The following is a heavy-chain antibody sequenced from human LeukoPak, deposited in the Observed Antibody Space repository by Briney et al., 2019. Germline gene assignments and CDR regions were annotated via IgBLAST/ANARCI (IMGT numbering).Heavy chain of an antibody. Sequence: PGRSLRLSCAASGSTFSSYGMHWVRQAPGKGLEWVAVISYDGSNKYYADSVKGRFTISRDNSKNTLYLQMNSLRAEDTAVYYCAKVGGTYYYDSGLGRGYFDYWGQGTLVTVSS. CDR3: AKVGGTYYYDSGLGRGYFDY. CDR1: GSTFSSYG. D-gene: IGHD3-22*01. V-gene: IGHV3-30*18. CDR2: ISYDGSNK. J-gene: IGHJ4*02.